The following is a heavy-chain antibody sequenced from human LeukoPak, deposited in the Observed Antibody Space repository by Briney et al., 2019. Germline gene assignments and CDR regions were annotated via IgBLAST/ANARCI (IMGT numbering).Heavy chain of an antibody. CDR3: NTDGR. Sequence: GGSLRLSCAGSGFIFSGAWMSWVRQAPGSGPEWVGRIKSKTDGGAIDYAAPVKGRFTISRDDAQNTLYLQMSSLKTDDTAVYYCNTDGRWGQGALVTVSS. CDR2: IKSKTDGGAI. J-gene: IGHJ4*02. CDR1: GFIFSGAW. V-gene: IGHV3-15*01.